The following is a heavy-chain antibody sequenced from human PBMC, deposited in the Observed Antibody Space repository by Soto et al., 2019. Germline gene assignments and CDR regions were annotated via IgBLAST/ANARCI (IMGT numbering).Heavy chain of an antibody. CDR2: ISGSGGST. CDR3: AKMKGGPSSH. Sequence: PGGSLRLSCAASGFTFSSYAMSWVRQAPGKGLEWVSAISGSGGSTYYADSVKGRFTISRDNSKNTLYLQMKSLRAEDPAVNYRAKMKGGPSSHWGQGTLVTVSS. D-gene: IGHD6-6*01. CDR1: GFTFSSYA. J-gene: IGHJ4*02. V-gene: IGHV3-23*01.